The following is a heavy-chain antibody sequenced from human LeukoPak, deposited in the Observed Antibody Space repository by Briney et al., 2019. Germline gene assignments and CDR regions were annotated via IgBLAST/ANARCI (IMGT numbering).Heavy chain of an antibody. CDR3: ARGTAWRNGYETHAFDI. Sequence: GGSLRLSCAASGFTFSNYWMHWVRQAPGKGLVWVSCIKSDGSSTSYADPVKGRFTISRDNAKNTLYLQMNSLRAGDTAVYYCARGTAWRNGYETHAFDIWGQGTMVTVSS. V-gene: IGHV3-74*01. J-gene: IGHJ3*02. CDR1: GFTFSNYW. D-gene: IGHD5-24*01. CDR2: IKSDGSST.